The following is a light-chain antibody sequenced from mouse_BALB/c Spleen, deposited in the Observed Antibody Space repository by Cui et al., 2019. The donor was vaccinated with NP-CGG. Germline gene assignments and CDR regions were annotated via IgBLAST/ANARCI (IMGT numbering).Light chain of an antibody. Sequence: QAGVNPEFSLTTSPGETVTLTCRSSTGAVTTSNYANWVQEKPDHLFTGLIGGTNNRAPGVPARFSGSLIGDKAALTITGAQTEDEAIYFCALWYSNHWVFGGGTKLTVL. CDR1: TGAVTTSNY. CDR3: ALWYSNHWV. J-gene: IGLJ1*01. V-gene: IGLV1*01. CDR2: GTN.